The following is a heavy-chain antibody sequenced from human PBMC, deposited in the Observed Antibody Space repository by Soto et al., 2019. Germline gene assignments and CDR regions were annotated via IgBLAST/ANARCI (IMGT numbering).Heavy chain of an antibody. V-gene: IGHV3-9*01. Sequence: EVQLVESGGGLVQPGGSLRLSCAGSGFNFRKYAMHWVRQVPGKGLEWVDGFSLDTDRIDYADSVKGRFTTYIDYANDLLYLQMNSLRSDDTPLYYCGKDIVPGGLDVRGQGTKVIVS. J-gene: IGHJ6*02. CDR3: GKDIVPGGLDV. CDR2: FSLDTDRI. CDR1: GFNFRKYA. D-gene: IGHD2-8*01.